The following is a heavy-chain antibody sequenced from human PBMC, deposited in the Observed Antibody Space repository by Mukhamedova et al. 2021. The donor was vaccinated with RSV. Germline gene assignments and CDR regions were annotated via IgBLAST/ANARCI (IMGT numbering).Heavy chain of an antibody. J-gene: IGHJ4*02. D-gene: IGHD1-1*01. CDR2: ISGSGDT. V-gene: IGHV3-23*01. Sequence: QSTWGGLEWVSAISGSGDTYYVDSLQGRFTIFRDNSRNSLYLQMNSLRVEDSALYYCAKGISIGTEAELDHWGQGTLVTVSS. CDR3: AKGISIGTEAELDH.